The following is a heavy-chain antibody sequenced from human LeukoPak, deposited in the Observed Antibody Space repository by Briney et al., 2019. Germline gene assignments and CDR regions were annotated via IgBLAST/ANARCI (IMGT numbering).Heavy chain of an antibody. CDR1: GLTFSSYG. CDR3: AKDAPPCSGGSCYSGYYFYGMDV. V-gene: IGHV3-30*18. Sequence: GGSLRLSCVVSGLTFSSYGMHWVRQAPGKGLEWVEVISYDGSNKYYADSVKGRFTISRDNSNNTLYLKMNSLRAEDKAVFYCAKDAPPCSGGSCYSGYYFYGMDVWGKGTTVTVSS. D-gene: IGHD2-15*01. CDR2: ISYDGSNK. J-gene: IGHJ6*04.